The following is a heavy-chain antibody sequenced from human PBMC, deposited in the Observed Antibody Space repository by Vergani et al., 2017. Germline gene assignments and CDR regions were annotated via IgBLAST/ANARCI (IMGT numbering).Heavy chain of an antibody. J-gene: IGHJ5*02. CDR2: IYSGGSST. CDR1: GFTFSSYA. V-gene: IGHV3-23*03. CDR3: AKDPGSSGLNWFDP. Sequence: EVQLLESGGGLVQPGGSLRLSCAASGFTFSSYAMSWVRQAPGKGLEWVSVIYSGGSSTYYADSVKGRFTISRDNSKNTLYLQMNSLRAEDTAVYYCAKDPGSSGLNWFDPWGQGTLVTVSS. D-gene: IGHD6-6*01.